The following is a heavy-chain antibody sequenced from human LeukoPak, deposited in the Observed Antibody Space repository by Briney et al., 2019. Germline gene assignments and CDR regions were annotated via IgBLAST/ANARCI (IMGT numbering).Heavy chain of an antibody. V-gene: IGHV3-7*01. D-gene: IGHD3-9*01. CDR2: IKQDGSER. CDR3: ASENYDILTGYYTHFDY. CDR1: GFTFSRYW. Sequence: PGGSLRLSCAASGFTFSRYWMSWVRQAPGKGLEWVANIKQDGSERYYVDSVKGRFTISRDNAKNSPYLQMNSLRAEDTAVYYCASENYDILTGYYTHFDYWGQGTLVTVSS. J-gene: IGHJ4*02.